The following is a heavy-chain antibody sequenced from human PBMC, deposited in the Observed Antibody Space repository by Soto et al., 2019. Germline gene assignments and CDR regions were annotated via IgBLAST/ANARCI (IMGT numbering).Heavy chain of an antibody. CDR1: GFTFSNYA. V-gene: IGHV3-23*01. Sequence: SLRLSCAASGFTFSNYAMSWVRQAPGKGLEWVSAISGSGGSTYYADSVKGRFTISRDNSKNTLYLQMNSLRAEDTAVYYCAKDLGIPPPYGMDVWGQGTTVTAP. CDR3: AKDLGIPPPYGMDV. CDR2: ISGSGGST. J-gene: IGHJ6*02. D-gene: IGHD1-20*01.